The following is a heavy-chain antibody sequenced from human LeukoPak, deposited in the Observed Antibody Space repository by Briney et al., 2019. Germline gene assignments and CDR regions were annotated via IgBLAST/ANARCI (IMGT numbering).Heavy chain of an antibody. CDR2: ISYDGSNK. CDR1: GFTFSSYA. V-gene: IGHV3-30*07. J-gene: IGHJ6*02. Sequence: GGSLRLSCAASGFTFSSYAMHWVRQAPGKGLEWVAVISYDGSNKYYADSVKGRFTISRDNSKNTLYLQMNSLRAEDTAVYYCAKDRRLRAYYGMDVWGQGTTVTVSS. CDR3: AKDRRLRAYYGMDV.